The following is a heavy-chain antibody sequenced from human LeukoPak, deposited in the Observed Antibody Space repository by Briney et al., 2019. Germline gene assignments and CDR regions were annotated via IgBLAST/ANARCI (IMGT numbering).Heavy chain of an antibody. CDR3: ARGAGAAAGQYYYYYYMDV. Sequence: SVKVSCKASGGTFSSYAISWVRQAPGQGLEWMGGIIPIFGTANYAQKFQGRVTITTDESTSTAYMELNSLRSEDTAVYYCARGAGAAAGQYYYYYYMDVWGKGTTVTVSS. V-gene: IGHV1-69*05. CDR1: GGTFSSYA. J-gene: IGHJ6*03. CDR2: IIPIFGTA. D-gene: IGHD6-13*01.